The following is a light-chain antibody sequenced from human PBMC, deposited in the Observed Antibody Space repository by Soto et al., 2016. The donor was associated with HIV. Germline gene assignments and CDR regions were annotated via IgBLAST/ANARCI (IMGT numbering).Light chain of an antibody. Sequence: DIQMTQSPASLSASLGDRVTITCRASQGITNYLTWFQQKPGRAPKSLIYGASNLHSGVPSKFSGSGTGTYFTLTINNLQPEDVATYYCQQYQTEEGTFGQGTTVEIK. CDR3: QQYQTEEGT. CDR2: GAS. J-gene: IGKJ1*01. CDR1: QGITNY. V-gene: IGKV1-16*02.